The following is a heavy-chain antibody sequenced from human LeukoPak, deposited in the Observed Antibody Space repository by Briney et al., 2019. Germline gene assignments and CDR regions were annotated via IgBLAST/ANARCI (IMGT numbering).Heavy chain of an antibody. CDR3: ATLSPDTAMVTYYYYMDV. CDR2: FDPEDGET. Sequence: ASVKVSCKVSGYTLTELSMHWVRQAPGKGLEWMGGFDPEDGETIYAQKFQGRVTMTEDTSTDTAYMELSSLRSEDTAVYYCATLSPDTAMVTYYYYMDVWGKGTTVTVSS. CDR1: GYTLTELS. J-gene: IGHJ6*03. V-gene: IGHV1-24*01. D-gene: IGHD5-18*01.